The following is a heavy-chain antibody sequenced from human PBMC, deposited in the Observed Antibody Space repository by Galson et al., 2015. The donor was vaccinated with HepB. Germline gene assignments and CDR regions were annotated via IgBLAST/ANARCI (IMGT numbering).Heavy chain of an antibody. V-gene: IGHV1-69*13. J-gene: IGHJ6*02. D-gene: IGHD7-27*01. CDR2: IIPIFGTA. Sequence: SVKVSCKASGGTFSSYAISWVRQAPGQGLEWMGGIIPIFGTANYAQKFQGRVTITADESTSTAYMELSSLRSEDTAVYYCARGLECWGCQNYYYYGMDVWGQGTTVTVSS. CDR3: ARGLECWGCQNYYYYGMDV. CDR1: GGTFSSYA.